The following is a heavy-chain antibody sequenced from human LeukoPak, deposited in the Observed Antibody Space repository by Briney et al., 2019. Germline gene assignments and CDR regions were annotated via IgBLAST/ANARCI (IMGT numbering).Heavy chain of an antibody. CDR3: ARGGSGWYIGYYFDY. J-gene: IGHJ4*02. Sequence: PSETLSLTCTVSGGSISSYYWSWIRQPPGKGLEWIGYIYYSGSTNYNPSLKSRVTISVDTSKNQFSLKLSSVTAADTAVYYCARGGSGWYIGYYFDYWGQGIPVTVSS. D-gene: IGHD6-19*01. CDR1: GGSISSYY. CDR2: IYYSGST. V-gene: IGHV4-59*01.